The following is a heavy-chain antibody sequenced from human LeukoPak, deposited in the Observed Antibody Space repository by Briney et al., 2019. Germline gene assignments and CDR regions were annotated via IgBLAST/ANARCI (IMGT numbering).Heavy chain of an antibody. Sequence: GGSLRLSCAASGFTFSTYWMHWVRQAPGKWLGWVSRINSDGSTTTYADSVKGRFTISRDNAKSTLYLQMNSLRAEDTAVYYCARVVTTDNYWGQGTLVTVSS. CDR1: GFTFSTYW. CDR2: INSDGSTT. V-gene: IGHV3-74*01. D-gene: IGHD4-17*01. CDR3: ARVVTTDNY. J-gene: IGHJ4*02.